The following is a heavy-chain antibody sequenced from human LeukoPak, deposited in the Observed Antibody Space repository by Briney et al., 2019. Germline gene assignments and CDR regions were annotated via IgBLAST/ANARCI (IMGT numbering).Heavy chain of an antibody. Sequence: GASVKVSCKASGYTFTGYYMHWVRQAPGQGLEWMGRINPNSGGTNYAQKFQGRVTMTRDTSISTAYMELSRLRSDDTAVYYCARIRVSKHGETFDYWGQGTLVTVSS. V-gene: IGHV1-2*06. J-gene: IGHJ4*02. CDR2: INPNSGGT. CDR1: GYTFTGYY. D-gene: IGHD2-21*01. CDR3: ARIRVSKHGETFDY.